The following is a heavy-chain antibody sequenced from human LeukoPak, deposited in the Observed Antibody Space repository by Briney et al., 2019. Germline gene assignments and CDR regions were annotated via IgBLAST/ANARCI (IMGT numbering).Heavy chain of an antibody. J-gene: IGHJ4*02. Sequence: GASVKVSCKASGYTFTSYGISWVRQAPGQGLEWMGWISAYNGNTNYAQKFQGRVTITRNTSISTAYMELSSLRSEDTAVYYCARGSHPVDYWGQGTLVTVSS. CDR2: ISAYNGNT. V-gene: IGHV1-18*01. CDR3: ARGSHPVDY. CDR1: GYTFTSYG.